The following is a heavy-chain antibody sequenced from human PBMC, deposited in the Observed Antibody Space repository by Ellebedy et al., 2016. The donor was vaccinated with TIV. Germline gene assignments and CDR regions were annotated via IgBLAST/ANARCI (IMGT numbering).Heavy chain of an antibody. CDR2: IKQDGSEK. J-gene: IGHJ4*02. D-gene: IGHD2-15*01. V-gene: IGHV3-7*01. CDR1: GFTFSSYW. CDR3: ARGVVIDIV. Sequence: GESLKISCAASGFTFSSYWMSWVRQAPGKGLEWVANIKQDGSEKYYVDSVKGRFTISRDNAKNSLYLQMNSLRAEDTAVYYCARGVVIDIVWGQGTLVTVSS.